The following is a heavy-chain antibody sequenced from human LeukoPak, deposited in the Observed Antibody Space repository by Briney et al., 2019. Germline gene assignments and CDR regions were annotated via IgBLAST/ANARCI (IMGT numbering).Heavy chain of an antibody. D-gene: IGHD4-17*01. J-gene: IGHJ6*03. CDR3: ARTGVTTDYYYYYYMDV. CDR2: IYTSGST. Sequence: PSETLSLTCTVSGGSISSYYWSWIRQPPGKGLEWIGYIYTSGSTNFNPSLKSRVTISVDTSKNQFSLKLSSVTAADTAVYYCARTGVTTDYYYYYYMDVWGKGTTVTVSS. CDR1: GGSISSYY. V-gene: IGHV4-4*09.